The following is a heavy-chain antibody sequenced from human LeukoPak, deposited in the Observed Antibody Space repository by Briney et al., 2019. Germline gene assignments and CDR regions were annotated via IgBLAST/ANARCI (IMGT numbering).Heavy chain of an antibody. J-gene: IGHJ5*02. V-gene: IGHV1-69*06. CDR1: GGTFSIYS. D-gene: IGHD2-15*01. CDR2: IIPIFGTA. CDR3: ARVRGYCSGGSCYHWFDP. Sequence: ASVKVSCKASGGTFSIYSISWVRQAPGQGLEWMGGIIPIFGTANYAQKFQGRVTITADKSTSTAYMELSSLRSEDTAVYYCARVRGYCSGGSCYHWFDPWGQGTLVTVSS.